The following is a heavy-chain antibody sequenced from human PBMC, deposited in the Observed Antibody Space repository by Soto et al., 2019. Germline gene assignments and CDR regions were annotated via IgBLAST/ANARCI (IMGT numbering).Heavy chain of an antibody. CDR1: GFTFSSYA. CDR2: ISYDGSNK. Sequence: QVQLVESGGGVVQPGRSLRLSCAASGFTFSSYAMHWVRQAPGKGLEWVAVISYDGSNKYYADSVKGRFTISRDNSKNTLYRQMNSLRAEDTAVYYCARAGAAVSTNNWFDPWAREPWSPSPQ. CDR3: ARAGAAVSTNNWFDP. V-gene: IGHV3-30-3*01. D-gene: IGHD6-13*01. J-gene: IGHJ5*02.